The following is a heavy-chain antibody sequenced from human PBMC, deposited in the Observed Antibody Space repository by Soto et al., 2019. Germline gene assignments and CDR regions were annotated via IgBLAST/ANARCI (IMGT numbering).Heavy chain of an antibody. CDR1: GFTFSSYW. V-gene: IGHV3-7*03. CDR3: ARERRIVGATTGLFDI. J-gene: IGHJ3*02. Sequence: GGSLRLSCAASGFTFSSYWMSWVRQAPGKGLEWVANIKQDGSEKYYVDSVKGRFTISRDNAKNSLYLQMNSLRAEDTAVYYCARERRIVGATTGLFDIWGQGTMVTVSS. D-gene: IGHD1-26*01. CDR2: IKQDGSEK.